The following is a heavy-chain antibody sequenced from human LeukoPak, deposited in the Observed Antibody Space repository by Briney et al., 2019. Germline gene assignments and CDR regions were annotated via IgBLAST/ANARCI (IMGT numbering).Heavy chain of an antibody. V-gene: IGHV3-23*01. Sequence: GGSLTPSCVASGFTFNNYAMSWVRQAPGQGLEWVSAISSGGSTSYADSAKGRFTISRDNSQDTLSLQMNSLRVEDTAVYYCAKERRAYDPWYFDLWGRGTLVTVSS. D-gene: IGHD5-12*01. J-gene: IGHJ2*01. CDR2: ISSGGST. CDR1: GFTFNNYA. CDR3: AKERRAYDPWYFDL.